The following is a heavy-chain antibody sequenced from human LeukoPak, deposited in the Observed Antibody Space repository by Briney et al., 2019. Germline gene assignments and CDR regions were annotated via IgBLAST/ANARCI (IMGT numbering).Heavy chain of an antibody. V-gene: IGHV3-23*01. J-gene: IGHJ4*02. CDR1: GFTFSNIA. CDR3: STSPSFGSSWYQFNY. Sequence: GESLRLSCAGSGFTFSNIAMSWVRQAPGKGLEWVSAINGSGIVKHYAASVRGRFTISRDNSKNILYLEMNSLRADDTAVYYCSTSPSFGSSWYQFNYWGQGTLVTVSS. CDR2: INGSGIVK. D-gene: IGHD6-13*01.